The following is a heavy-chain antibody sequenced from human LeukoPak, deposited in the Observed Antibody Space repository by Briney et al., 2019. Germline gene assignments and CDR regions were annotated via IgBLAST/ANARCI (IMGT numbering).Heavy chain of an antibody. CDR2: IHPNTGNP. CDR1: GYTFTDYA. CDR3: ARAYQSLGGLSLPDH. J-gene: IGHJ5*02. Sequence: ASVKVSCKASGYTFTDYAMNWVRQAPGQGLEWMGWIHPNTGNPTYAQGFTGRFVFSLDTSVGTTYLQISSLRAEDTAVYYCARAYQSLGGLSLPDHWGQGTLVTVSS. V-gene: IGHV7-4-1*02. D-gene: IGHD3-16*02.